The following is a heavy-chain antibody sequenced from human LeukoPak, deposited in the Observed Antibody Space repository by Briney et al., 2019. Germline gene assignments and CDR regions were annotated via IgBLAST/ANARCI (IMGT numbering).Heavy chain of an antibody. CDR1: GDSIINSYF. D-gene: IGHD6-6*01. V-gene: IGHV4-39*07. CDR3: ARDPENSSWKNWFDG. J-gene: IGHJ5*01. CDR2: MYYKGST. Sequence: SETLSLTCSVSGDSIINSYFWAWIRQPPGKGLEWIGSMYYKGSTYYNLSLKSRVTISVDTSKNHFSLKLNSVTAADTAVYYCARDPENSSWKNWFDGWGQG.